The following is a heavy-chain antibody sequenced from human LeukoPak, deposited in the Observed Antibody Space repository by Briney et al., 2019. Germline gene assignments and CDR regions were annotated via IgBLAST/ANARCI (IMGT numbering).Heavy chain of an antibody. D-gene: IGHD5-12*01. CDR3: ARGHGIYYYYVDV. CDR1: GGYITSYY. J-gene: IGHJ6*03. CDR2: IYYSGST. V-gene: IGHV4-59*08. Sequence: SETLSLTCTISGGYITSYYWSWIRQPPGKVLEWIGYIYYSGSTNYNPSLKSRVTISVDTSKNQFSLKLSSVTAADTAVYYCARGHGIYYYYVDVWGKGTTVTVSS.